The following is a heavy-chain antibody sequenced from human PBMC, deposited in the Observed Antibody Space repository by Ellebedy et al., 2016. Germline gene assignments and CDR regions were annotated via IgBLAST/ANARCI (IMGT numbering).Heavy chain of an antibody. V-gene: IGHV4-59*01. CDR3: ARGNAMEV. CDR1: GGSFSSYY. J-gene: IGHJ6*02. Sequence: SETLSLXXTVSGGSFSSYYCSWIRQPPGKGLEWIGYIYTSAIGSTNYNPSLKSQVTISVDTSKNQFSLKLSSVTAADTAVYYCARGNAMEVWGQGTTVTVSS. CDR2: IYTSAIGST.